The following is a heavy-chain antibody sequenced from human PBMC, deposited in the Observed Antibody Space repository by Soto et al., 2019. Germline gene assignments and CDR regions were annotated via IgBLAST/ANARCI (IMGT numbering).Heavy chain of an antibody. V-gene: IGHV3-30*03. J-gene: IGHJ4*02. CDR1: GFTFSSYG. D-gene: IGHD3-22*01. CDR3: HDDSSEGY. CDR2: ISYDGSNK. Sequence: QVQLVESEGGVVQPGRSLRLSCAASGFTFSSYGMHWVRQAPGKGLEWVAVISYDGSNKYYADSVKGRFTISRDNSKNTLYLQMNSLRAEDTAVYYCHDDSSEGYWGQGTLVTVSS.